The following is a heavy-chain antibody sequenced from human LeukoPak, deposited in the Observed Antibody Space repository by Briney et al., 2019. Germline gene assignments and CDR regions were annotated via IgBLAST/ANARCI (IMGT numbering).Heavy chain of an antibody. Sequence: VASVKVSCKASGGSFRAYSITWVRQAPGQGLEWMGRISPMFDIANYAQKFQGRVTITADTSTSTSYMELSSLRSEDTAVYYCAREFKQSNWNDGHWLDPWGPGTLVTVSS. J-gene: IGHJ5*02. V-gene: IGHV1-69*04. CDR1: GGSFRAYS. CDR2: ISPMFDIA. CDR3: AREFKQSNWNDGHWLDP. D-gene: IGHD1-20*01.